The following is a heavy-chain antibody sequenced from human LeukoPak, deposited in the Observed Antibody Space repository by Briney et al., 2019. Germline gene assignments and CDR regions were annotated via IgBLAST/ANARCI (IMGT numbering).Heavy chain of an antibody. CDR1: GFTFSTYE. CDR2: ISSRGTTI. CDR3: ARDWDSGYDTYYFDY. Sequence: GGSLRLSCAASGFTFSTYEINWVRQAPGKGLEWVSYISSRGTTIYYADSVKGRFTISRDNAKNSLYLQMNSLRAEDTAVYYCARDWDSGYDTYYFDYWGQGTLVTVSS. D-gene: IGHD5-12*01. V-gene: IGHV3-48*03. J-gene: IGHJ4*02.